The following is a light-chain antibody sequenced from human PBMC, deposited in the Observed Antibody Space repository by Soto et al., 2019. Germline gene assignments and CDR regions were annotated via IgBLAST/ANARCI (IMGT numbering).Light chain of an antibody. J-gene: IGKJ5*01. V-gene: IGKV3-15*01. Sequence: EVVLTQSPVTLSLSPGERATLSCRSSQSFRGLLAWYQQKPGQAPRLLIYGASTRATGIPARFSGSGSGTEFTLTISSLKSADFAVYYCQQYNNWPSITFGQGTRLEIK. CDR1: QSFRGL. CDR2: GAS. CDR3: QQYNNWPSIT.